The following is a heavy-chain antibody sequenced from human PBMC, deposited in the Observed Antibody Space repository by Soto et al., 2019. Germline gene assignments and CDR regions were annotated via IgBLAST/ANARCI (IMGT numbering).Heavy chain of an antibody. CDR3: AKGGRIAVAGTVGMDV. D-gene: IGHD6-19*01. V-gene: IGHV3-30*18. CDR2: ISYDGSNK. J-gene: IGHJ6*02. CDR1: GFTFSSYG. Sequence: QVQLVESGGGVVQPGRSLRLSCAASGFTFSSYGMHWVRQAPGKGLEWVAVISYDGSNKYYADSVKGRFTISRDNSKNTLYLQMNSLRAEDTAVYYCAKGGRIAVAGTVGMDVWGQGTTVTVSS.